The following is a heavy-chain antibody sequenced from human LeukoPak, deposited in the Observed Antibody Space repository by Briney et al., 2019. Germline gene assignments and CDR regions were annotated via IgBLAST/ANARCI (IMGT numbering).Heavy chain of an antibody. D-gene: IGHD2-2*01. CDR2: ITHTGNT. CDR3: ARGNLVVVAAANRAHSYMDV. J-gene: IGHJ6*03. CDR1: GGSLSGYH. Sequence: SETLSLTCALYGGSLSGYHWTWIRQPPGKGLEWIGGITHTGNTNYNPSLKSRVTISADTSKTQFSLKLSSVTAADTAVYYCARGNLVVVAAANRAHSYMDVWAKGTTVTVSS. V-gene: IGHV4-34*01.